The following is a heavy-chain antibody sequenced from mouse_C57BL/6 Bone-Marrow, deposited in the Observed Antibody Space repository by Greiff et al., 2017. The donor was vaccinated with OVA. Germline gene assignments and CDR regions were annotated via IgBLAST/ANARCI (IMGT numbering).Heavy chain of an antibody. Sequence: EVKLMESGPELVKPGDSVKISCKASGYSFTGYFMNWVMQSHGKSLEWIGRINPYNGDTFYNQKFKGKATLTVDKSSSTAHMELRSLTSEDSAVYYCARSTTNYFDYWGQGTTLTVSS. V-gene: IGHV1-20*01. J-gene: IGHJ2*01. D-gene: IGHD1-1*01. CDR1: GYSFTGYF. CDR3: ARSTTNYFDY. CDR2: INPYNGDT.